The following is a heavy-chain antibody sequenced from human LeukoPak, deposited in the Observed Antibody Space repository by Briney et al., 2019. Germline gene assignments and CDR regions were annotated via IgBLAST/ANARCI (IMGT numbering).Heavy chain of an antibody. D-gene: IGHD6-19*01. CDR2: ISGSGGST. CDR3: AKSLCPRGLRSGWYYFDY. CDR1: GFTFSSYA. Sequence: GGSLRLSCAASGFTFSSYAMSWVRQAPGKGLEWVSAISGSGGSTYYADSVKGRFTISRDNSKNTLYLQMNRLRAEDTAVYYCAKSLCPRGLRSGWYYFDYWGQGTLVTVSS. J-gene: IGHJ4*02. V-gene: IGHV3-23*01.